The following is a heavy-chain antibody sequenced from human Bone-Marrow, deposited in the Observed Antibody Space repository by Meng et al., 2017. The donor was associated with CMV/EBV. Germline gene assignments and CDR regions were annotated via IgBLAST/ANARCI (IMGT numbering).Heavy chain of an antibody. D-gene: IGHD3-3*01. CDR2: MNPNSGNT. V-gene: IGHV1-8*01. Sequence: ASVKVSCKASGYTFTSYDINWVRQATGQGLEWMGWMNPNSGNTGYAQKFQGRVTMTRNTSISTAYMELSSLRSEDTAVYYCAREVRDFWSGYYIVWANYYYYGMDVWGQGTTVTVSS. CDR3: AREVRDFWSGYYIVWANYYYYGMDV. CDR1: GYTFTSYD. J-gene: IGHJ6*02.